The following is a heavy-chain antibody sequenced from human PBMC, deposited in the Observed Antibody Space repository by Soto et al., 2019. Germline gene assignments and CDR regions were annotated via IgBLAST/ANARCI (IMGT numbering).Heavy chain of an antibody. CDR3: ARGKQLVTHYYYYYGMDV. CDR2: IYYSGST. Sequence: PSETLSLTCTVSGGSISSGGYYWSWIRQHPGKGLEWIGYIYYSGSTYYNPSLKSRVTISVDTSKNQFSLKLSSVTAADTAVYYCARGKQLVTHYYYYYGMDVWGQGTTVTVSS. J-gene: IGHJ6*02. CDR1: GGSISSGGYY. D-gene: IGHD6-13*01. V-gene: IGHV4-31*03.